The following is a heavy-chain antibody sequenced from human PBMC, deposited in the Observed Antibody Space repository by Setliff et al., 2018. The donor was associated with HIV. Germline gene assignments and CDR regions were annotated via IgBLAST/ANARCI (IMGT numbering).Heavy chain of an antibody. CDR2: IDPNSGDT. CDR1: GYTFTGYY. V-gene: IGHV1-2*02. Sequence: GASVKVSCKASGYTFTGYYLHWVRQAPGQGLGWMGWIDPNSGDTNYEQKFQGRVSMTRDTSISTVYMELSSLRSDDTAVYYCARAAGYSSSWHRYAFEIWGQGTMVTVSS. CDR3: ARAAGYSSSWHRYAFEI. J-gene: IGHJ3*02. D-gene: IGHD6-13*01.